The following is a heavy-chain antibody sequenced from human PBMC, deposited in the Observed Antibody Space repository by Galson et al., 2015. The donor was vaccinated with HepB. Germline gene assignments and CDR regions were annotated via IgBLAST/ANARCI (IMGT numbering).Heavy chain of an antibody. J-gene: IGHJ4*02. CDR1: GFTFSSYA. Sequence: SLRLSCAASGFTFSSYAMSWVRQAPGKGLEWVSAISGSGGSTYYADSVKGRFTISRDNSKNTLYLQMNSLRAEDTAVYYCAKPASPTYYDILTGSNQFDYWGQGTLVTVSS. V-gene: IGHV3-23*01. CDR2: ISGSGGST. CDR3: AKPASPTYYDILTGSNQFDY. D-gene: IGHD3-9*01.